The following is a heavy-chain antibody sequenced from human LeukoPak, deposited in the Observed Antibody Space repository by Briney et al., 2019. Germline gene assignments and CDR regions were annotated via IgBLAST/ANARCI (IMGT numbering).Heavy chain of an antibody. Sequence: ASVKVSCKASGYTFTGYYMHWVRQAPGQGLEWMGWINPNSGGTNYAQKFQGRVTMTRDTSISTAYMGLSRLRSDDTAVYYCARARYYYDSSGPAGYWGQGTLVTVSS. D-gene: IGHD3-22*01. J-gene: IGHJ4*02. CDR3: ARARYYYDSSGPAGY. CDR2: INPNSGGT. V-gene: IGHV1-2*02. CDR1: GYTFTGYY.